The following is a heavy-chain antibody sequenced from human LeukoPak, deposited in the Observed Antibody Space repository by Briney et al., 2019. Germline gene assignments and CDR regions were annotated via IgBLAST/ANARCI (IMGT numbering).Heavy chain of an antibody. Sequence: PGGSLRLSCAASRFTFGNYGMTWVRQAPGKGLEWVSSISGSGGSTYYADSVKGRFTISRDNSKNTLYLQMNSLRDEDTAVHYCAKSSYYDSSGYYREYYFDYWGQGTLVTVSS. V-gene: IGHV3-23*01. J-gene: IGHJ4*02. CDR1: RFTFGNYG. CDR2: ISGSGGST. D-gene: IGHD3-22*01. CDR3: AKSSYYDSSGYYREYYFDY.